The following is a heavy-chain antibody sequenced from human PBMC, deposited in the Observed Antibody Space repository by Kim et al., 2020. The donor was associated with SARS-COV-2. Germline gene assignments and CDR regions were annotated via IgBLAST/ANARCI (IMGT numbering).Heavy chain of an antibody. CDR3: ARVGWYGDV. J-gene: IGHJ4*02. Sequence: STIYYADSVKGRFTISRDNAKNSLYLQMNSLRAEDTAVYYCARVGWYGDVWGQGTLVTVSS. V-gene: IGHV3-48*03. D-gene: IGHD6-19*01. CDR2: STI.